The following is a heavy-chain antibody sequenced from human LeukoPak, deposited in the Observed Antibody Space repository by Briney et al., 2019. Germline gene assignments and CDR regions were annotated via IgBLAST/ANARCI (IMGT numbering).Heavy chain of an antibody. CDR3: AKSDTRITVIVEVIVPFDY. V-gene: IGHV3-23*01. Sequence: GGSLTLSCAASGFTISSYAMSWVRQAPGQGLEWISAISGSGGSTYYADSVKGRFTISRDNSKNTLYLQMNSLRAEDTALYYCAKSDTRITVIVEVIVPFDYWGQGTLVTVSS. CDR2: ISGSGGST. D-gene: IGHD3-22*01. CDR1: GFTISSYA. J-gene: IGHJ4*02.